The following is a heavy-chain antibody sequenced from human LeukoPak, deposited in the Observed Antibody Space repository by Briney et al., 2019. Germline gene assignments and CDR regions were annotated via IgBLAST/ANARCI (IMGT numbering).Heavy chain of an antibody. Sequence: GSLRLSCAASGITFSSYAMSWIRQPPGKGLEWIGYIYYSGSTNYNPSLKSRVTISVDTSKNQFSLKLSSVTAADTAVYYCARGRLYYYDSSGYPGAFDIWGQGTMVTVSS. CDR1: GITFSSYA. D-gene: IGHD3-22*01. CDR3: ARGRLYYYDSSGYPGAFDI. J-gene: IGHJ3*02. CDR2: IYYSGST. V-gene: IGHV4-59*08.